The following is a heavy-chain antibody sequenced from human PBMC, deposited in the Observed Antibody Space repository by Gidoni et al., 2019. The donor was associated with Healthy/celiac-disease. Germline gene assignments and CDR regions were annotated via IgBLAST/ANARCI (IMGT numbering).Heavy chain of an antibody. D-gene: IGHD4-17*01. Sequence: EVQLLASGGGLVQPGGSLSLSCAASGFTFSSYAMRWVRQAPGKGLEWVSAISGSGGRTYYEDYVKGRFTISRENSKNTLNLKMNSLRAEDTAVYYCAKSLGKNYGDYPLDYWGQGTLVNVSS. V-gene: IGHV3-23*01. CDR1: GFTFSSYA. J-gene: IGHJ4*02. CDR3: AKSLGKNYGDYPLDY. CDR2: ISGSGGRT.